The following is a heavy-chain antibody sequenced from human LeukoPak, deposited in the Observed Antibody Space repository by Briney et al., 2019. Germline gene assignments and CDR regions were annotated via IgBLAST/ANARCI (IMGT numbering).Heavy chain of an antibody. CDR1: GFTFSSYW. CDR2: INSDGSST. Sequence: GGSLRLSCAASGFTFSSYWMHWVRQAPGKGLVWVSRINSDGSSTSYADSVKGRFTISRDSAKNTLYLQMNSLRAEDTAVYYCARVPAQHIVVVTHDAFDIWGQGTMVTVSS. CDR3: ARVPAQHIVVVTHDAFDI. D-gene: IGHD2-21*02. V-gene: IGHV3-74*01. J-gene: IGHJ3*02.